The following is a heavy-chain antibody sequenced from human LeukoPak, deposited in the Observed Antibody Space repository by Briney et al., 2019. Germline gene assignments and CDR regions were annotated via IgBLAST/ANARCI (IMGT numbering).Heavy chain of an antibody. Sequence: PSETLSLTCTVSGYSISSGYYWGWIRQPPGQGLEWIGSIYHSGSTYYSPSLKSRVTISVDTSKNQFSLKLSSVTAADTAVYYCARVGSGGDSSGYYPYYFDYWGQGTLVTVSS. CDR2: IYHSGST. CDR3: ARVGSGGDSSGYYPYYFDY. J-gene: IGHJ4*02. D-gene: IGHD3-22*01. CDR1: GYSISSGYY. V-gene: IGHV4-38-2*02.